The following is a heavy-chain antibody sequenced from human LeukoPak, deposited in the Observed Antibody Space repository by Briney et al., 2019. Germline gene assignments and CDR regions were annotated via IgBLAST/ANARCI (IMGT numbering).Heavy chain of an antibody. CDR1: GGSISSNY. CDR2: IYNSGNI. J-gene: IGHJ4*02. Sequence: PSETLSLTCTVSGGSISSNYWSWIRQPAGKGLEWIARIYNSGNINYNPSLKSRATMSVDASKNQFSLKLSSVTAADTAIYYCARSRPVHCSIISCYGLDPFAYWGQGTLVTVSS. V-gene: IGHV4-4*07. D-gene: IGHD2-2*01. CDR3: ARSRPVHCSIISCYGLDPFAY.